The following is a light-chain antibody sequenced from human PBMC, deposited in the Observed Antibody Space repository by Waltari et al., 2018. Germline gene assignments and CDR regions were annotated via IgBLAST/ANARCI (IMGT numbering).Light chain of an antibody. J-gene: IGLJ2*01. Sequence: SYVLTQPPSISVAPGQTATITCGGTNIGFKSVHWYQQKSGKAPVLVVYDDSNRPSGIPERIAGAKLGNTATLTLSRVEAGDEADYYCQVWDTTRYHVVFGGGTKLSVL. V-gene: IGLV3-21*02. CDR1: NIGFKS. CDR3: QVWDTTRYHVV. CDR2: DDS.